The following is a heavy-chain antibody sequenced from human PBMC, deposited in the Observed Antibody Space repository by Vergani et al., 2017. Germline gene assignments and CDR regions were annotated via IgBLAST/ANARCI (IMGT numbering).Heavy chain of an antibody. CDR2: ISSSSSYI. J-gene: IGHJ4*02. V-gene: IGHV3-21*01. D-gene: IGHD3-16*02. Sequence: EVQLVESGGGLVKPGGSLRLSCAASGFTFSSYSMNWVRQAPGKGLEWVSSISSSSSYIYYADSVKGRFTISRDNAKNSLYLQMNSLRAEDTAVYYCARGQGGTYQQLPDYWGQGTLVTVSS. CDR1: GFTFSSYS. CDR3: ARGQGGTYQQLPDY.